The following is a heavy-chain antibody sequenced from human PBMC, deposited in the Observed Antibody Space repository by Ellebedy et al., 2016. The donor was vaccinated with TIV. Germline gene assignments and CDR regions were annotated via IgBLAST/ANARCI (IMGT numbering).Heavy chain of an antibody. CDR3: ARGELYSSTWYTY. CDR1: GFTFSDYR. CDR2: ITSSGSGM. V-gene: IGHV3-11*01. D-gene: IGHD6-13*01. J-gene: IGHJ4*02. Sequence: GGSLRLXXAASGFTFSDYRMTWIRQAPGKGLEWVSYITSSGSGMYYADSVKGRFTISRDNAENSLYLQMNSLRAEDTAVYYCARGELYSSTWYTYWGQGTLVTVSS.